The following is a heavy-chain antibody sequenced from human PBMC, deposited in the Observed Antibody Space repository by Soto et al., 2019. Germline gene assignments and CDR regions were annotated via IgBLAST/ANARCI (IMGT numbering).Heavy chain of an antibody. CDR1: GGSISSYY. CDR2: IYYSGST. J-gene: IGHJ4*02. CDR3: ARGDCYKYDF. V-gene: IGHV4-59*01. D-gene: IGHD2-21*01. Sequence: QVQLQESGPGLVKPSETLSLTCAVSGGSISSYYWSWIRQPPGKGLEWIGYIYYSGSTNYNPSLKSRVPLSVDTSKNQFSLKLSSVTAADTAVYYCARGDCYKYDFWGQGTLVTVSS.